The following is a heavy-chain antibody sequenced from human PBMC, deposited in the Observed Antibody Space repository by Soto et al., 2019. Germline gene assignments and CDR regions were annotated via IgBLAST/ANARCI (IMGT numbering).Heavy chain of an antibody. CDR3: ARDRYGNYYHYGMDV. D-gene: IGHD5-18*01. J-gene: IGHJ6*02. CDR1: GGSFSGYY. CDR2: INHSGST. V-gene: IGHV4-34*01. Sequence: SETLSLTCAAFGGSFSGYYWSWIRQPPGKGLEWIGEINHSGSTNHNPSLKSRVTISVDTSKNQFYLNLRSVTAADTAVYYCARDRYGNYYHYGMDVWGQGTTVTVSS.